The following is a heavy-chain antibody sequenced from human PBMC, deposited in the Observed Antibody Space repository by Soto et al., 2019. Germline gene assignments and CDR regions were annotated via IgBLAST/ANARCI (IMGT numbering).Heavy chain of an antibody. J-gene: IGHJ6*01. Sequence: LGLSCAAEVCSISNAWVSWVRQLPGKGLEWVGHIKSKTDGGTADYAAPVKGRFTISRDDSKNTLYLQMNSLKTEDTAMFYCTTSKYGLYVGGPVTTVT. V-gene: IGHV3-15*01. CDR2: IKSKTDGGTA. D-gene: IGHD3-10*01. CDR3: TTSKYGLYV. CDR1: VCSISNAW.